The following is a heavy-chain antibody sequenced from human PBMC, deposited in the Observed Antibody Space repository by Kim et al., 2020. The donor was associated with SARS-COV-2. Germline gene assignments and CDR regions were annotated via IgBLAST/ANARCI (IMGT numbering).Heavy chain of an antibody. V-gene: IGHV4-39*01. CDR2: IYSTGGT. CDR3: ARHRPGSSEFDF. D-gene: IGHD1-26*01. Sequence: SETLSLTCTISGGSISSDNYSWGWIRQPPGKGLEWIANIYSTGGTNYNPSLKSRVTISIDTSKKQVSLTLNSVSAADTAVYYCARHRPGSSEFDFWGQGTLVTVSS. J-gene: IGHJ4*02. CDR1: GGSISSDNYS.